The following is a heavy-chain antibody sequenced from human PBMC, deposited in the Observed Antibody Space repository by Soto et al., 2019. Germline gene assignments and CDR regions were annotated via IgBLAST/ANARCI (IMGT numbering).Heavy chain of an antibody. CDR2: FDPEDGET. V-gene: IGHV1-24*01. D-gene: IGHD3-9*01. CDR1: GYTLTELS. CDR3: ATLLTGVSFFDY. Sequence: GASVKVSCKVSGYTLTELSMHWVRQAPGKGLEWMGGFDPEDGETIYAQKFQGRVTMTEDTSTDTAYMELSSLRSEDTAVYYCATLLTGVSFFDYWGQGTLVTVSS. J-gene: IGHJ4*02.